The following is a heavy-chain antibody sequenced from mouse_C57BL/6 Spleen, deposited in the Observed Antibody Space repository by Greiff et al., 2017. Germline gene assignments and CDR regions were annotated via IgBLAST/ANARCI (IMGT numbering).Heavy chain of an antibody. V-gene: IGHV1-26*01. D-gene: IGHD5-1*01. J-gene: IGHJ2*01. CDR3: ARFWRVRHYFDY. Sequence: EVQLQQSGPELVKPGASVKISCKASGYTFTDYYMNWVKQSHGKSLEWIGDINPNNGGTSYNQKFKGKATLTVDKSSSTAYMELRSLTSEDSAVYYCARFWRVRHYFDYWGQGTTLTVSS. CDR2: INPNNGGT. CDR1: GYTFTDYY.